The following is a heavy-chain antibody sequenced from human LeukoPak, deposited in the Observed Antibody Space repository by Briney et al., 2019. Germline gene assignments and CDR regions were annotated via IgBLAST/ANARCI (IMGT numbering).Heavy chain of an antibody. CDR2: ISGSGGST. Sequence: GGSLRLSCAASGFTFSSYAMTWVRQAPGKGLEWVSAISGSGGSTYYADSVKGRFTISRDNSKNTLYLQMNSLRAEDTAVYYCAKMSQYDSSGYYRWRGIDYWGQGTLVTVS. J-gene: IGHJ4*02. D-gene: IGHD3-22*01. V-gene: IGHV3-23*01. CDR3: AKMSQYDSSGYYRWRGIDY. CDR1: GFTFSSYA.